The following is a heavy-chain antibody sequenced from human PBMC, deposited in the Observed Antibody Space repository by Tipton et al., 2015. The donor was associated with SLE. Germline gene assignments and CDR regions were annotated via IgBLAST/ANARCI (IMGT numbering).Heavy chain of an antibody. CDR3: ARDQYSSGRWDY. D-gene: IGHD6-19*01. CDR2: ITSTSSYT. V-gene: IGHV3-21*01. J-gene: IGHJ4*02. Sequence: GSLRLSCAASGFTFSSYWMHWVRQAPGKGLVWVSSITSTSSYTYYTDSVKGRFTISRDNAENSLFLQMNSLRAEDTAVYYCARDQYSSGRWDYWGQGALVTVS. CDR1: GFTFSSYW.